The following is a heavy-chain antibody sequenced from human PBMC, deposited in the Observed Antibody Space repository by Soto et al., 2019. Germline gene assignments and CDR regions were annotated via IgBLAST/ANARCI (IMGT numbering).Heavy chain of an antibody. CDR2: IIPIFGTA. D-gene: IGHD3-22*01. CDR3: ARDLGYYDSSGYPPAYYGMDV. J-gene: IGHJ6*02. CDR1: GGTFSNYA. Sequence: SVKVSCKASGGTFSNYAISWVRQAPGQGLEWMGGIIPIFGTANYAQKFQGRVTITADKSTSTAYMELSSLRSEDTAVYYCARDLGYYDSSGYPPAYYGMDVWGQGTTVTVSS. V-gene: IGHV1-69*06.